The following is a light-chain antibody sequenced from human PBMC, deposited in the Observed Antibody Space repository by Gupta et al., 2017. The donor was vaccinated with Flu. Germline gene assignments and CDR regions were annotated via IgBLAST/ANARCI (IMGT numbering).Light chain of an antibody. CDR3: MHSTRWPWT. V-gene: IGKV2-30*01. Sequence: DDVVTQSPLSLPVTLGQSASISCRSSQSLVYSDGDSYVSWYHQRPGQSPRRLIYKASNRDSGVPDRISGSGSGTDFTLQISRVEAEDVGVYYCMHSTRWPWTFGQGTKVEIK. CDR1: QSLVYSDGDSY. J-gene: IGKJ1*01. CDR2: KAS.